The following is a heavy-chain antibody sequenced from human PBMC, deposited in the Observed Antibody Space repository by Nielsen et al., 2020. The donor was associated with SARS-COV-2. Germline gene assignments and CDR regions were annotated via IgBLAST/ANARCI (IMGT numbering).Heavy chain of an antibody. CDR1: GGSISSGDYY. CDR2: IYYSGST. V-gene: IGHV4-30-4*01. J-gene: IGHJ4*02. CDR3: AREDGDYGVDY. D-gene: IGHD4-17*01. Sequence: LRLSCTVSGGSISSGDYYWSWIRQPPGKGLEWIGYIYYSGSTYYNPSLKSRVTISVDTSKNQFSLKLSSVTAADTAVYYCAREDGDYGVDYWGQGTLVTVSS.